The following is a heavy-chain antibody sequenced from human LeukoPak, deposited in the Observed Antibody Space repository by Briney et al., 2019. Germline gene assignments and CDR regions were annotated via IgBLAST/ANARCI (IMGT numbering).Heavy chain of an antibody. CDR3: ARAGTGYYDFWSGYYTSVYFDY. Sequence: GGSLRLSCAASGFTFSSYWMHWVRQAPGKGLVWVSRINSDGSSTSYADSVKGRFTISRDNAKNTLYLQMNSLRAEDTAVYYCARAGTGYYDFWSGYYTSVYFDYWGQGTLLTVSS. D-gene: IGHD3-3*01. CDR2: INSDGSST. J-gene: IGHJ4*02. V-gene: IGHV3-74*01. CDR1: GFTFSSYW.